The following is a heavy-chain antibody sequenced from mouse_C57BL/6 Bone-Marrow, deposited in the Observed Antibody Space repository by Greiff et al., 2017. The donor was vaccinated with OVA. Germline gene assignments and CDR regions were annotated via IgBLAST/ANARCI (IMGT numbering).Heavy chain of an antibody. CDR3: NYGNYGLFAY. CDR1: GFSFNTYA. Sequence: DVKLQESGGGLVQPKGSLKLSCAASGFSFNTYAMNWVRQAPGKGLEWVARIRSKSNNYATYYADSVKDRFTISRDDSESMLYLQMNNLKTEDTAMYYCNYGNYGLFAYWGQGTLVTVSA. CDR2: IRSKSNNYAT. J-gene: IGHJ3*01. D-gene: IGHD2-1*01. V-gene: IGHV10-1*01.